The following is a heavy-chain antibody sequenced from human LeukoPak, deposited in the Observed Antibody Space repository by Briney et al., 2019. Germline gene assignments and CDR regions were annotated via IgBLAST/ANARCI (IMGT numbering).Heavy chain of an antibody. CDR2: IIPIFGTA. Sequence: PVKVSCKASGGIFSSYAISWVRQAPGQGLEWMGGIIPIFGTANYAQKFQGRVTISADESTSTAYMELSSLRSEDTAVYYCARGDYDSSGYQPAKYFQHWGQGTLVTVSS. CDR3: ARGDYDSSGYQPAKYFQH. D-gene: IGHD3-22*01. J-gene: IGHJ1*01. CDR1: GGIFSSYA. V-gene: IGHV1-69*13.